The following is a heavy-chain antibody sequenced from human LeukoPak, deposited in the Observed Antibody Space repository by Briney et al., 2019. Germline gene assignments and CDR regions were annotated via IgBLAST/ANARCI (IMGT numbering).Heavy chain of an antibody. CDR3: TRDPSGYSSRFDY. D-gene: IGHD3-22*01. J-gene: IGHJ4*01. V-gene: IGHV4-59*01. CDR1: GGSISSYY. Sequence: PSETLSLTCTVSGGSISSYYWSWIRQPPGKGLEWIGYIYYSGSTNYNPSLKSRVTISVDTSKNQFSLKLSSVTAADTAVYYCTRDPSGYSSRFDYWGPGTLVTVSS. CDR2: IYYSGST.